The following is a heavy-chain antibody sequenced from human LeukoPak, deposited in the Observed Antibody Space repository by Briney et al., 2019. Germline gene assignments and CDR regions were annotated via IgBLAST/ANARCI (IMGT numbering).Heavy chain of an antibody. D-gene: IGHD5-24*01. CDR3: ARVEMATGSYGMDV. J-gene: IGHJ6*02. Sequence: GGSLRLSCTASGFTFGDYVMSWVRQAPGKGLEWVANIKQDGSEKYYVDSVKGRFTISRDNAKNSLYLQMNSLRAEDTAVFYCARVEMATGSYGMDVWGQGTTVTVSS. CDR1: GFTFGDYV. CDR2: IKQDGSEK. V-gene: IGHV3-7*04.